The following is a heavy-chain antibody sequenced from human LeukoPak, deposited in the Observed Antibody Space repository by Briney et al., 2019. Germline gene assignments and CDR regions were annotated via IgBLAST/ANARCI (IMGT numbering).Heavy chain of an antibody. J-gene: IGHJ4*02. V-gene: IGHV4-39*02. D-gene: IGHD2-8*01. CDR3: ARDGQRYCTNGVCYTLGY. Sequence: SETLSLTCTVSGGSISSSSYYWGWIRQPPGKGLEWIGSIYYSGSTYYNPSLKSRVTISVDTSKNQFSLKLSSVTAADTAVYYCARDGQRYCTNGVCYTLGYWGQGTLVTVSS. CDR1: GGSISSSSYY. CDR2: IYYSGST.